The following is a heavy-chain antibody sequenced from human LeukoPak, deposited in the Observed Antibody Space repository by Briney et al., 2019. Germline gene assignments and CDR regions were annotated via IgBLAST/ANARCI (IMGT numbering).Heavy chain of an antibody. CDR1: GFTFGDYA. D-gene: IGHD3-3*01. V-gene: IGHV3-49*04. CDR2: IRSKAYGGTT. J-gene: IGHJ4*02. Sequence: GGSLRLSCTASGFTFGDYAMSWVRQAPGKGLEWVGFIRSKAYGGTTEYAASVKGRFTISRDDSKSIAYLQMNSLKTEDTAVYYCTRENHDFWSGHDYWGQGTLVTVSS. CDR3: TRENHDFWSGHDY.